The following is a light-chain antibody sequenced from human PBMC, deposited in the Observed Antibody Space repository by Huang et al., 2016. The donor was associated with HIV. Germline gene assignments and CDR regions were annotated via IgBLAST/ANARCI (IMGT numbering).Light chain of an antibody. Sequence: DIVMPQSPDSLAVSLGERATINCKSSHTVLYTLNKKNYLACFQQKPGRPPNVLIDWATTRESGVPDRFSGSGSGTDFTLTINNLQAEDVAVYFCLQYYSVPQTFGHGTKVEIK. J-gene: IGKJ1*01. CDR2: WAT. CDR1: HTVLYTLNKKNY. CDR3: LQYYSVPQT. V-gene: IGKV4-1*01.